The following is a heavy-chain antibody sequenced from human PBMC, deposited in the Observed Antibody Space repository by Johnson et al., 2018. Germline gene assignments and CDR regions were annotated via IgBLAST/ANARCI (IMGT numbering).Heavy chain of an antibody. CDR3: AKGGARGSSSLYYFYYMEV. CDR1: GFTFDDYA. Sequence: QLVQSGGGVVRPGXSLRXSCXASGFTFDDYAMSWVRRAPGKGLEWVSGISGGGSTTYYADSVTGRFPISRDNSKNTPYLQMNKLRADDTAVYYCAKGGARGSSSLYYFYYMEVWGKGTTVTVSS. CDR2: ISGGGSTT. V-gene: IGHV3-23*04. D-gene: IGHD6-6*01. J-gene: IGHJ6*03.